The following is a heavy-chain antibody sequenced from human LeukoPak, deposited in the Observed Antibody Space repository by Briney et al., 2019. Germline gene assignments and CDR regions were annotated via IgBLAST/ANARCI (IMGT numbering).Heavy chain of an antibody. J-gene: IGHJ4*02. V-gene: IGHV4-59*01. D-gene: IGHD5-18*01. CDR2: IYYSGST. CDR1: GGSISSYY. CDR3: ARGGQLWQPIDY. Sequence: SETLSLTCTVSGGSISSYYWSWIRQPPGKGLEWIGYIYYSGSTNYNPSLKSRVTISVDTSKNQFSLKLSSVTAADTAVYYCARGGQLWQPIDYWGQGTLVTVSS.